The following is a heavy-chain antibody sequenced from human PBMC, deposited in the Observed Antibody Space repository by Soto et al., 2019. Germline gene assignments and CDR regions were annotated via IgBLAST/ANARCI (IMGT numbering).Heavy chain of an antibody. V-gene: IGHV3-21*01. J-gene: IGHJ3*02. CDR1: GFTFSNSI. Sequence: EVQLVESGGGLVKPGGSLRLSCAASGFTFSNSIINWVRQAPGQGLEWVSSISGSSDFLYYADSVKGRFTISRDTATNSLYLQMNSLRAEDTAVYYCAISTWYAFDIWGQGTMVTVSS. CDR2: ISGSSDFL. D-gene: IGHD6-13*01. CDR3: AISTWYAFDI.